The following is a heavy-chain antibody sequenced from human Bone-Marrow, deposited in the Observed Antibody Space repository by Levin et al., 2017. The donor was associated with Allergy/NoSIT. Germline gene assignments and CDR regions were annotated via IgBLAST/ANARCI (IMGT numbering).Heavy chain of an antibody. CDR3: AKDTRARHYYYGMDV. J-gene: IGHJ6*02. CDR2: ISYDGSNK. Sequence: GGSLRLSCAASGFTFSSYGMHWVRQAPGKGLEWVAVISYDGSNKYYADSVKGRFTISRDNSKNTLYLQMNSLRAEDTAVYYCAKDTRARHYYYGMDVWGQGTTVTVSS. CDR1: GFTFSSYG. D-gene: IGHD6-6*01. V-gene: IGHV3-30*18.